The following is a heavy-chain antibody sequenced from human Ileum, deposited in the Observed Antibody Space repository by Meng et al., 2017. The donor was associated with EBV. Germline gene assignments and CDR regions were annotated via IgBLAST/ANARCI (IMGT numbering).Heavy chain of an antibody. CDR1: GYTFTSYA. CDR3: ARGGPYPDSSGFHWYFDI. V-gene: IGHV7-4-1*02. J-gene: IGHJ2*01. D-gene: IGHD3-22*01. CDR2: INTNTGNP. Sequence: QVQLVQSGSELKKPXXSVKVSCQASGYTFTSYAMNWVRQSPGQGLEWMGWINTNTGNPTYAQGFTGRFVLSSDTSVSTANLQISSLKAEDTAVYYCARGGPYPDSSGFHWYFDIWGRGTLVTVSS.